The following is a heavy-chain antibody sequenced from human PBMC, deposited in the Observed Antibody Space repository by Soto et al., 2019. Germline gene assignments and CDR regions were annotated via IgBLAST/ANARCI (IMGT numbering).Heavy chain of an antibody. CDR2: IWYDGSNK. J-gene: IGHJ5*02. V-gene: IGHV3-33*08. CDR1: GFTFSSYG. CDR3: ARDRGDYDDSWPGFDP. Sequence: GGSLRLSCAASGFTFSSYGMHWVRQAPGKGLEWVAVIWYDGSNKYYADSAKGRFTISRDNSKNTLYLQMNSLRAEDTAVYYCARDRGDYDDSWPGFDPWGQGTLVTVSS. D-gene: IGHD4-17*01.